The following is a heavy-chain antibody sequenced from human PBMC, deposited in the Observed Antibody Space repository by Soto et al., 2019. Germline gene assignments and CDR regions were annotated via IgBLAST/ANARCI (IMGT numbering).Heavy chain of an antibody. V-gene: IGHV3-15*01. CDR2: IKSKTDGGTT. Sequence: PGGSPRLSFAVSGFTFSNAWMSWVRQAPGKGLEWVGRIKSKTDGGTTDYAAPVKGRFTISRDDSKNTLYLQMNSLKTEDTAVYYCTTARIQLWSGRAYYGMDVWGQGTTVTVSS. D-gene: IGHD5-18*01. J-gene: IGHJ6*02. CDR1: GFTFSNAW. CDR3: TTARIQLWSGRAYYGMDV.